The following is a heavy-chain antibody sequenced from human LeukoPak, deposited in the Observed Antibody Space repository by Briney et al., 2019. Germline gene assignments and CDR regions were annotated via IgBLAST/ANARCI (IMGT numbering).Heavy chain of an antibody. Sequence: AASVKVSCKTSGYTFSDYYVHWVRQVPGQGLEWMGVINPYGGSTIYTQNFQGRVTMTRDTSTSTVYMELSSLRFEDTAVFYCARGTFVDTPILGYFDYWGQGTLVTVSS. CDR2: INPYGGST. V-gene: IGHV1-46*01. CDR1: GYTFSDYY. D-gene: IGHD5-18*01. CDR3: ARGTFVDTPILGYFDY. J-gene: IGHJ4*02.